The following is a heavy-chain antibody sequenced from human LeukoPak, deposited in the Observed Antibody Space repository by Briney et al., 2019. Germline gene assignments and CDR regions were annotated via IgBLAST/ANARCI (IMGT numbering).Heavy chain of an antibody. Sequence: SETLSLTCTVSGGSISSYYWSWIRQPPGKGLEWIGYIYYSGSTNYNPSLKSRVTISVDTSKNQFSLKLSSVTAADTAVYYCARDSRTQYSSSRYLEWGYYYYGMDVWGQGTTVTVSS. CDR1: GGSISSYY. J-gene: IGHJ6*02. CDR2: IYYSGST. V-gene: IGHV4-59*01. CDR3: ARDSRTQYSSSRYLEWGYYYYGMDV. D-gene: IGHD6-13*01.